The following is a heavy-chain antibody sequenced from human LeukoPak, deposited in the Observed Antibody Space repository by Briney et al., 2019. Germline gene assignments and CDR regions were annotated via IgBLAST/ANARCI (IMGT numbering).Heavy chain of an antibody. Sequence: GGSLRLSCAASGFSFSSHAMCWVRQAPGKGLEWVSSIDISGGSTYYADTVQGRFTISRDNSKNTLYLQMNSLRAEDTALYYCANEVRPNDYWGQGTLVTVSS. D-gene: IGHD1-1*01. CDR3: ANEVRPNDY. CDR2: IDISGGST. J-gene: IGHJ4*02. CDR1: GFSFSSHA. V-gene: IGHV3-23*01.